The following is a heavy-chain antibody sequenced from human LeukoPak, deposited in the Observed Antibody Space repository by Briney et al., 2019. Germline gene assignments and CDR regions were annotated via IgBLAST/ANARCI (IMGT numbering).Heavy chain of an antibody. V-gene: IGHV1-2*02. Sequence: ASVKVSCEASGYRFTGYFIHWVRQAPGQGLEWMGWINPNSGGTKSAQKFQGRVTITRDTSTSTIYMDLSTLTSDDTAIYYCARDQMSSSGRGIRFDWLDPWGQGTLVTVSS. D-gene: IGHD3-10*01. CDR1: GYRFTGYF. CDR2: INPNSGGT. CDR3: ARDQMSSSGRGIRFDWLDP. J-gene: IGHJ5*02.